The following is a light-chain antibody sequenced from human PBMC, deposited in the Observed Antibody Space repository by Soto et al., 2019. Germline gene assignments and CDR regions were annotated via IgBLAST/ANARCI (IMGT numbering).Light chain of an antibody. V-gene: IGKV3-11*01. CDR1: QSVSSY. J-gene: IGKJ1*01. CDR2: DAS. Sequence: EIVLTQSPATLSLSPGERATLSCRASQSVSSYLAWYQQKPGQAPRLLIYDASNRATGIPARFSGSWSGTDFTLTISSREPEDFAVYYCQQRKNWPPWTFGQGTKVEIK. CDR3: QQRKNWPPWT.